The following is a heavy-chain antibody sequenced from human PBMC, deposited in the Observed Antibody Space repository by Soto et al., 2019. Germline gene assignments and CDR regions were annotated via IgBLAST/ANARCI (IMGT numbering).Heavy chain of an antibody. Sequence: ESGGGVVQPGRSLRLSCAASGFTFSRYGMHWVRQASGKGLEWVAVIWYDGSNEYYADSVKGRFTISRDNSKNTLYLEMNSLRAEDTAVYYCARGNGQQLVQYYFDYWGQGTLVTVSS. V-gene: IGHV3-33*01. CDR3: ARGNGQQLVQYYFDY. CDR1: GFTFSRYG. CDR2: IWYDGSNE. J-gene: IGHJ4*02. D-gene: IGHD6-13*01.